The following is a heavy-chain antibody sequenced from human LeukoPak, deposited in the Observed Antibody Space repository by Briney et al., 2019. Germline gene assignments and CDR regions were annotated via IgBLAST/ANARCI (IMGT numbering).Heavy chain of an antibody. J-gene: IGHJ4*02. Sequence: PSETLSLTCTVPGGSINNYYWSWIRQPAGKGLEWIGRIYSSGTTNYNPSLNSRITMSVDTSKNQFSLKLSSVTAADTAVYYCARGSSGWYSIDYWGQGTLVTVSS. CDR3: ARGSSGWYSIDY. D-gene: IGHD6-19*01. V-gene: IGHV4-4*07. CDR2: IYSSGTT. CDR1: GGSINNYY.